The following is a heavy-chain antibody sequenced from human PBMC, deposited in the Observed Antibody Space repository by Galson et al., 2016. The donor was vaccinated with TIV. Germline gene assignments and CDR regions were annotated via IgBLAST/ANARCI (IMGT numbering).Heavy chain of an antibody. J-gene: IGHJ4*02. CDR1: TFTFRNYA. CDR2: ISGFGSNT. D-gene: IGHD3-3*01. CDR3: AKTTVLDYDFWSSHPRSLDS. V-gene: IGHV3-23*01. Sequence: SLRLSCAASTFTFRNYAMSWVRQSPGKGLEWVATISGFGSNTYYPDSVKGRFTVSRDNSKDTLYLQVNSLGAGDTALYFCAKTTVLDYDFWSSHPRSLDSWGQGTLVSVSS.